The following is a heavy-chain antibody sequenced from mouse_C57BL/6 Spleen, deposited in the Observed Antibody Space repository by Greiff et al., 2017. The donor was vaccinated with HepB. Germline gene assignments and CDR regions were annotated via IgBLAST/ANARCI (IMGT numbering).Heavy chain of an antibody. D-gene: IGHD2-2*01. CDR3: ARPNYYGYETYSMDY. CDR2: IYPGDGDT. J-gene: IGHJ4*01. CDR1: GYAFSSSW. V-gene: IGHV1-82*01. Sequence: VQLQQSGPELVKPGASVTISCKASGYAFSSSWMNWVKQRTGKGLEWMGRIYPGDGDTNYNGKFKGKATLTAEKSSSTAYMQISSLTSEDSAVYFCARPNYYGYETYSMDYWGQRTSFTVSS.